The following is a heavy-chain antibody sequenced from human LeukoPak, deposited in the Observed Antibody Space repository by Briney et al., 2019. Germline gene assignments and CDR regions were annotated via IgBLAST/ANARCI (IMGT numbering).Heavy chain of an antibody. D-gene: IGHD6-13*01. Sequence: GASVKVSCKASGYTFTGYYMHWVRQAPGQGPEWMGWINPNSGGTNYAQKFQGRVTMTRDTSISTAYMELSRLRSDDTAVYYCARDMGDGSGIAAAGTGTYYFDYWGQGTLVTVSS. CDR1: GYTFTGYY. CDR3: ARDMGDGSGIAAAGTGTYYFDY. V-gene: IGHV1-2*02. CDR2: INPNSGGT. J-gene: IGHJ4*02.